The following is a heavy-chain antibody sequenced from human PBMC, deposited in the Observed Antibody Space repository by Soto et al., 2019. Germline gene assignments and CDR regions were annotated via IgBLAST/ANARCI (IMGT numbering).Heavy chain of an antibody. CDR2: INHSGST. Sequence: QVQLQQWGAGLLKPSETLSLTCAVYGGSFSGYYWSWIRQPPGKGLEWIGEINHSGSTNYNPSLKSRVTISVDTSKNQCSLKLSSVTAADTAVYYCAREGVWSYAFDIWGQGTMVTVSS. V-gene: IGHV4-34*01. CDR1: GGSFSGYY. D-gene: IGHD3-10*01. CDR3: AREGVWSYAFDI. J-gene: IGHJ3*02.